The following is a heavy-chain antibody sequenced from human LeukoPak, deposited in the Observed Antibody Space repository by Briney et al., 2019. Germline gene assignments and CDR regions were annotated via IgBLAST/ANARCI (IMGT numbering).Heavy chain of an antibody. CDR2: ISGSGGST. CDR1: GFTFSSYA. V-gene: IGHV3-23*01. CDR3: AKALYDSSGLLLGY. D-gene: IGHD3-22*01. Sequence: GGSLRLSCAASGFTFSSYAMSWVRQAPGKGLEWVSAISGSGGSTYYADSVKGRFTISRDNSKNTLYLQMNSLRAEDTAVYYCAKALYDSSGLLLGYWGQGTLVTVSS. J-gene: IGHJ4*02.